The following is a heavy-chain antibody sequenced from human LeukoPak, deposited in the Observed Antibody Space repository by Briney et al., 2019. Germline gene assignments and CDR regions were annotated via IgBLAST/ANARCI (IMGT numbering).Heavy chain of an antibody. CDR1: GFTFSSYA. J-gene: IGHJ5*02. Sequence: GGSLRLSCAASGFTFSSYAMSWVRQAPGKGLEWVSIISGSGGSTYYADSVKGRFTISRDNSKKTLYLQMNSLRAEDTAVYYCAKDSGSYPRWFDPWGQGTLVTVSS. V-gene: IGHV3-23*01. CDR3: AKDSGSYPRWFDP. D-gene: IGHD1-26*01. CDR2: ISGSGGST.